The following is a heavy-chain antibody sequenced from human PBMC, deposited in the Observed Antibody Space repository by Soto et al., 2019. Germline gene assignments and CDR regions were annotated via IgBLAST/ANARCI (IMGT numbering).Heavy chain of an antibody. J-gene: IGHJ6*02. CDR3: ARGMTGNSYYYYGMDV. D-gene: IGHD3-9*01. Sequence: XGSLRLSCAASGFTFSSYGMHWVRQAPGKGLEWVAVIWYDGSNKYYADSVKGRFTISRDNSKNTLYLQMNSLRAEDTAVYYCARGMTGNSYYYYGMDVWGQRTTVTVSS. CDR1: GFTFSSYG. CDR2: IWYDGSNK. V-gene: IGHV3-33*01.